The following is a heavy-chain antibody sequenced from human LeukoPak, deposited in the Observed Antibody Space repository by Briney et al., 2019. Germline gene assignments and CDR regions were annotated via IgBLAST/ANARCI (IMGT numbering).Heavy chain of an antibody. CDR1: GYSFTSYW. J-gene: IGHJ4*02. V-gene: IGHV5-51*01. CDR2: IYPGDSDT. D-gene: IGHD5-12*01. CDR3: ARRAPDSGYDYRSFDY. Sequence: GESLKISCKGSGYSFTSYWISWVRQMPGKGLEWMGIIYPGDSDTRYSPSFQGQVTISADKSISTAYLQWSSLKASDTAMYYCARRAPDSGYDYRSFDYWGQGTLVTVSS.